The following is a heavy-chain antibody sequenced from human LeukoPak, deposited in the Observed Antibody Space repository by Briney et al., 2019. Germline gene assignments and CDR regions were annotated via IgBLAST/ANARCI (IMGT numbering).Heavy chain of an antibody. D-gene: IGHD3-10*01. Sequence: SVKVSCKASGGTFISYDISWVRQAPGQGLEWMGGIIPIFGTANYAQKFQGRVTITTDESTSTAYMELSSLRSEDTAVYYCATPVGYGSGRILTGAYYFDYWGQGTLVTVSS. CDR2: IIPIFGTA. CDR3: ATPVGYGSGRILTGAYYFDY. V-gene: IGHV1-69*05. CDR1: GGTFISYD. J-gene: IGHJ4*02.